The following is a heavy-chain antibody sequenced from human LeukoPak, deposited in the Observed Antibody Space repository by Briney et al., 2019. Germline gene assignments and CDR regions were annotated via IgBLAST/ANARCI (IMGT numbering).Heavy chain of an antibody. CDR3: ARAPLYCTNGVCLDYFDY. V-gene: IGHV4-34*01. CDR1: GGSFSGYY. J-gene: IGHJ4*02. CDR2: INHSGST. D-gene: IGHD2-8*01. Sequence: SETLSLTCAAYGGSFSGYYWSWIRQPPGKGLEWIGEINHSGSTNYNPSPKSRVTISVDTSKNQFSLKLSSVTAADTAVYYCARAPLYCTNGVCLDYFDYWGQGTLVTVSS.